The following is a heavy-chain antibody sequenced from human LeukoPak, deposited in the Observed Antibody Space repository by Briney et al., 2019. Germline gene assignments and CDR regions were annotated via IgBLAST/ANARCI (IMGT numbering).Heavy chain of an antibody. D-gene: IGHD3-9*01. J-gene: IGHJ6*02. CDR1: GYTLTGYY. V-gene: IGHV1-2*02. CDR3: ARGQPTDFYFDWLPSYYYYGMDV. CDR2: INPNSGGT. Sequence: ASVKVSCKASGYTLTGYYIHWVRQAPGQGLEWMGWINPNSGGTNYAQKFQGRVTMTRDTSISTAYMELSRLRSDDTAVYYCARGQPTDFYFDWLPSYYYYGMDVWGQGTTVTVSS.